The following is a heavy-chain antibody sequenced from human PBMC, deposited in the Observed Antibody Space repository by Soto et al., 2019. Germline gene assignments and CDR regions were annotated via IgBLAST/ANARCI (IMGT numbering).Heavy chain of an antibody. CDR2: IMPIFATP. D-gene: IGHD3-3*02. V-gene: IGHV1-69*12. CDR1: GGTFSTSA. Sequence: QVQLMQSGAEVKKHGSSVKVSCKASGGTFSTSAISWVRQAPGEGLEWVGGIMPIFATPDYAQKFQGRVTISADESTATAYLELTRLTTDDTAVYYCARDKDRQQLGGNYYYILDVWGQGTAITVSS. CDR3: ARDKDRQQLGGNYYYILDV. J-gene: IGHJ6*02.